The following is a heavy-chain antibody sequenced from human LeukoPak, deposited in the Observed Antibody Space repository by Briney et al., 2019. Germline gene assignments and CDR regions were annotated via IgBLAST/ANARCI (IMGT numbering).Heavy chain of an antibody. CDR3: ARDTYYYDSSGYYIDAFDI. CDR2: IYYSGST. V-gene: IGHV4-59*01. Sequence: SETLSLTCTVSGGSISSYYWSWIRPPPGKGLEWIGYIYYSGSTNYNPSLKSRVTISVDTSKNQFSLKLSSVTAADTAVYYCARDTYYYDSSGYYIDAFDIWGQGTMVTVSS. D-gene: IGHD3-22*01. J-gene: IGHJ3*02. CDR1: GGSISSYY.